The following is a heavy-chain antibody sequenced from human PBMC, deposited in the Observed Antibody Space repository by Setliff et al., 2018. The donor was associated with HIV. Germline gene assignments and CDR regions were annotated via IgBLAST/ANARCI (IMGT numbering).Heavy chain of an antibody. D-gene: IGHD2-15*01. CDR3: ARLGSHCKNAFCPPY. V-gene: IGHV4-38-2*02. CDR2: MYPSGSS. J-gene: IGHJ4*02. CDR1: SYSVTSGYY. Sequence: SETLSLTCTVSSYSVTSGYYWAWIRQPPGKGLEWIGNMYPSGSSYFNPTLQSRVTMSADTSKKQFFLKLSSVTAADTAVYYCARLGSHCKNAFCPPYWGQGTLVTVSS.